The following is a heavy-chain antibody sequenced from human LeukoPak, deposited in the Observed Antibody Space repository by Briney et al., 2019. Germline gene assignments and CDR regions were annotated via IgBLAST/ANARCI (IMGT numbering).Heavy chain of an antibody. Sequence: GGSLRLSCAASGFTFSNYWMHWVRQVPGKGLVWVSRINGDGSGTSYADSVRGRFTISRDNAKNTLYLQMNSLRAEDTAVYYCTRVLEEQWLVRASHFDYWGQGTLVTVSS. CDR2: INGDGSGT. CDR1: GFTFSNYW. D-gene: IGHD6-19*01. V-gene: IGHV3-74*01. J-gene: IGHJ4*02. CDR3: TRVLEEQWLVRASHFDY.